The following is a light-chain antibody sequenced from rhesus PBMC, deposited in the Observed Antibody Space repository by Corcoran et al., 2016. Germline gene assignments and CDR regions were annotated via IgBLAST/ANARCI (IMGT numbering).Light chain of an antibody. Sequence: QLILTQSPATLSLSPGERATLSCRASQSINSYLAWYQQNPGQAPRLLIYGASSRATGIPDRFSGSGSGTEFTLTISSLEAEDFAVYYCQKDSSSPYTFGQGTKVEIK. V-gene: IGKV3-53*01. CDR1: QSINSY. J-gene: IGKJ2*01. CDR2: GAS. CDR3: QKDSSSPYT.